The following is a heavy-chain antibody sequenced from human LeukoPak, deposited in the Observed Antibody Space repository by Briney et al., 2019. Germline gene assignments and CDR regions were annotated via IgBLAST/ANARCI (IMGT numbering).Heavy chain of an antibody. V-gene: IGHV4-4*09. J-gene: IGHJ5*02. CDR3: AKRQGPNSGSYDYFDP. CDR1: GGSISGNY. Sequence: SETLSLTCTVSGGSISGNYWSWIRQPPGQPVEWIAYIHSNGYTNYNPSLRSRVTISVDTSNNQFSLKVTSVTAADTAIYYCAKRQGPNSGSYDYFDPWGQGALVTVSS. CDR2: IHSNGYT. D-gene: IGHD1-26*01.